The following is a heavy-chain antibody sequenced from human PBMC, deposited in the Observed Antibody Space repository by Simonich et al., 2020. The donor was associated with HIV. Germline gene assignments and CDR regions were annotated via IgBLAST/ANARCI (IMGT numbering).Heavy chain of an antibody. D-gene: IGHD3-22*01. Sequence: QVQLQQWGAGLLKPSETLSFTCAVYGGSFSGYYWSWIRQPTGKGLEWIGEINHSGSTNYNPSLKSRVTVSVDTSKNQFSLKLSSVTAADTALYYCAREVGYYPPHLEENNAFDIWGQGTMVTVSS. J-gene: IGHJ3*02. CDR1: GGSFSGYY. CDR2: INHSGST. CDR3: AREVGYYPPHLEENNAFDI. V-gene: IGHV4-34*01.